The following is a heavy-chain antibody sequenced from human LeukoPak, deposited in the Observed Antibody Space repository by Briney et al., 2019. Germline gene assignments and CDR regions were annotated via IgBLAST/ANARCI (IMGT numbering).Heavy chain of an antibody. CDR1: GFTFSDYY. J-gene: IGHJ4*02. CDR3: ARGYDPFYYDTSGHYYGY. Sequence: PGGSLRLSCAASGFTFSDYYMSWIRQAPGKGLEWVSYISSSGGTIYYADSVKGRFTISRDNAKNSLYLQMNSLRAEDTAVYYCARGYDPFYYDTSGHYYGYWGQGTLVTVSS. V-gene: IGHV3-11*01. CDR2: ISSSGGTI. D-gene: IGHD3-22*01.